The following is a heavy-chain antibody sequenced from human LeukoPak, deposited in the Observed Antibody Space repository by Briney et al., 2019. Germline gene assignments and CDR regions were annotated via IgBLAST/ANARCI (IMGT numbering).Heavy chain of an antibody. J-gene: IGHJ6*02. D-gene: IGHD3-3*01. Sequence: HPGGSLRLSCAASGLTFSSYWMSWVRQAPGKGLEWVANITQDGSEKYYVDSVKGRFTISRDNAKNPLYLQMNSLRAEDTAVYYCAREGPDFWSGYSNGMDVWGQGTTVTVSS. CDR1: GLTFSSYW. CDR3: AREGPDFWSGYSNGMDV. CDR2: ITQDGSEK. V-gene: IGHV3-7*01.